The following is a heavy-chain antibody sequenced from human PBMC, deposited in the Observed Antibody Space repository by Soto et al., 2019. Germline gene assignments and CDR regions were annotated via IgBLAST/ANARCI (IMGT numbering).Heavy chain of an antibody. V-gene: IGHV1-69*13. CDR1: GGTFSRDA. CDR2: IIPIVGTA. CDR3: ARGVRLTDITFYYFRLDV. J-gene: IGHJ6*02. D-gene: IGHD2-21*02. Sequence: ASVKVSCKASGGTFSRDAVSWVRQAPGQGPEWMGGIIPIVGTANYAQNFQGRVTLTADESTGTAYMELSSLRSEDTGVYYCARGVRLTDITFYYFRLDVWGQGTSVTVSS.